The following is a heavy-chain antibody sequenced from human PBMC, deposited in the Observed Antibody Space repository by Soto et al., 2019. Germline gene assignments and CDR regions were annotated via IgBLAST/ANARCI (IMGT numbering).Heavy chain of an antibody. D-gene: IGHD3-10*01. V-gene: IGHV1-69*19. CDR2: ISPMFGAA. J-gene: IGHJ4*02. CDR1: GGTFNTYA. CDR3: AREVQVHTPAFVY. Sequence: QVQLVQSGAEMKKPGSSGKVSCQSSGGTFNTYAMNWVRQAPGQGPEWMGDISPMFGAANYAPKFQGRVTITADESTGTSYMQLSRLTSEDTALYFCAREVQVHTPAFVYWGQGTLVTVSS.